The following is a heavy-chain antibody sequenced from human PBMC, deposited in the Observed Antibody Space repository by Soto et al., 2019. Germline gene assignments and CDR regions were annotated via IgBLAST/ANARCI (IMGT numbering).Heavy chain of an antibody. V-gene: IGHV1-18*01. CDR1: GYTFTRSG. Sequence: ASVKVSCKASGYTFTRSGISWVRQAPGQGPEWMGWISTYNGNTKYAQKLQGRVTMTTDTSTSTAYLQMNSLRAEDTAVYYCAALDTAMVKTAGYWGQGTLVTVSS. D-gene: IGHD5-18*01. CDR3: AALDTAMVKTAGY. CDR2: ISTYNGNT. J-gene: IGHJ4*02.